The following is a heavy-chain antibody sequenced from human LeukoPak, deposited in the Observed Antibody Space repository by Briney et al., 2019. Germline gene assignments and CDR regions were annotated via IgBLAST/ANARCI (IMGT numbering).Heavy chain of an antibody. CDR1: GGSISSYY. V-gene: IGHV3-30*18. J-gene: IGHJ6*02. Sequence: LSLTCTVSGGSISSYYWSWIRQPPGKGLGWVAVISYDGHNKYYADSVKGRFTISRDNSKNTLDLQMNSLRAEDTAVYYCANDLGDGYNPYYYYSGMDVWGQGTTVTVSS. CDR3: ANDLGDGYNPYYYYSGMDV. D-gene: IGHD5-24*01. CDR2: ISYDGHNK.